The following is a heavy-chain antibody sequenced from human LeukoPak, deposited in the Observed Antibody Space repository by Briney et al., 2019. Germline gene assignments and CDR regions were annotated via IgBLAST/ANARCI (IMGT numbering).Heavy chain of an antibody. J-gene: IGHJ4*02. CDR2: INCNTGGT. V-gene: IGHV1-2*04. Sequence: ASVQVSCKASGYTFTGHYMHWVRQAPGQGLEWMGWINCNTGGTNYAQNFQGWVRMTRDTSISTVYMELSTLRSDDTAVYYCAREFSSSWFDYWGQGTLVTVSS. D-gene: IGHD3-22*01. CDR3: AREFSSSWFDY. CDR1: GYTFTGHY.